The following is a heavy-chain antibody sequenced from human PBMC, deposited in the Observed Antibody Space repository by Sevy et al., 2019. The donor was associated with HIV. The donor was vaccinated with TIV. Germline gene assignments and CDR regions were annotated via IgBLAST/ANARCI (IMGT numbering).Heavy chain of an antibody. CDR1: GFTSSDYY. CDR2: ISGSGSTI. D-gene: IGHD1-1*01. J-gene: IGHJ6*02. V-gene: IGHV3-11*01. Sequence: GGSLRLSCVGFGFTSSDYYMSWIRQAPGKGLEWVSYISGSGSTIDYADSVKGRFTISRDNAKNSLYRKMNSLRAEETAVYYCAREKRQDYYYYGMDVWGQGTTVTVSS. CDR3: AREKRQDYYYYGMDV.